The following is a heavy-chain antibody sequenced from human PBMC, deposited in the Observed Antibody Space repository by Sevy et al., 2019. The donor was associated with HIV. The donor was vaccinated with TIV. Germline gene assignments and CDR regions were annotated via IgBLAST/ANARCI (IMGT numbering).Heavy chain of an antibody. D-gene: IGHD3-22*01. CDR3: ARRDDTTGYYRTDAFDI. CDR1: GGSISSFY. Sequence: SETLSLTYTVSGGSISSFYWSWIRQPPGKGLEWIGYVYYSGRTYYNPSLKTRVTISRDTSKNQFSLRLSSVTAADTAVYYCARRDDTTGYYRTDAFDIWGQGTMVTVSS. J-gene: IGHJ3*02. V-gene: IGHV4-59*12. CDR2: VYYSGRT.